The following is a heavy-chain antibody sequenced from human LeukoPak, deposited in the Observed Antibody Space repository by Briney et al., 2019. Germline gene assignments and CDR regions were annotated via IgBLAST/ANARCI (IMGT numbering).Heavy chain of an antibody. CDR3: ARDQGCIDY. Sequence: SETLSLTCTVSGGSISSGSYYWSWIRQPAGKGLEWIGRIYTSGSTNYNPSLKSRVTISVDTSKNQFSLKLSSVTAADTAVYYCARDQGCIDYWGQGTLVTVSS. V-gene: IGHV4-61*02. CDR2: IYTSGST. D-gene: IGHD6-19*01. J-gene: IGHJ4*02. CDR1: GGSISSGSYY.